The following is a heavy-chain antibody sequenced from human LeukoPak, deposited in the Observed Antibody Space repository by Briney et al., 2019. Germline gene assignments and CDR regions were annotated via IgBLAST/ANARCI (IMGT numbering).Heavy chain of an antibody. V-gene: IGHV1-69*13. CDR1: GGTFSSYA. CDR2: IIPIFGTA. CDR3: ATNSNYQYYFDY. D-gene: IGHD4-11*01. J-gene: IGHJ4*02. Sequence: SVTVSFTASGGTFSSYAISWVRQAPGQGLEWMGGIIPIFGTANYAQKFQGRVTITADESTSTAYMELSSLRSEDTAVYYCATNSNYQYYFDYWGQGTLVTVSS.